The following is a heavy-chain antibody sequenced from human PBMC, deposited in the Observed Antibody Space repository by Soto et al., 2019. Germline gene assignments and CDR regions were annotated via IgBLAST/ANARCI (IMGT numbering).Heavy chain of an antibody. D-gene: IGHD3-22*01. CDR2: ISGSGGST. V-gene: IGHV3-23*01. Sequence: GSLRLSCAASGFTFSSYAMSWVRQAPGKGLEWVSTISGSGGSTYYADSVRGRFTIFRDNSKNTLYLQMNSLRAEDTAVYYCAKEGRTTYYYASRVFDYWGQGTLVTVSS. CDR1: GFTFSSYA. J-gene: IGHJ4*02. CDR3: AKEGRTTYYYASRVFDY.